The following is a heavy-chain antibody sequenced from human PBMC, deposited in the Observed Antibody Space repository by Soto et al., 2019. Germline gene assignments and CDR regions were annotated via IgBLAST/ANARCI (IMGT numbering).Heavy chain of an antibody. D-gene: IGHD3-10*01. CDR2: IYPGDSDT. CDR1: GYSFTSSW. V-gene: IGHV5-51*01. Sequence: GESLKISCKGSGYSFTSSWIGWVRQMPGEGLEWMGIIYPGDSDTRYSPSFQGQVTISADKSISTAYLQWSSLKASDTAMYYCARGPGDYYYGMAVWGQGTTVTVSS. CDR3: ARGPGDYYYGMAV. J-gene: IGHJ6*02.